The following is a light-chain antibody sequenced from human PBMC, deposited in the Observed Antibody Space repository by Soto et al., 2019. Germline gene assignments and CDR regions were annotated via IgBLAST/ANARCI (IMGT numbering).Light chain of an antibody. CDR1: NSNIGAGYD. CDR2: DNS. CDR3: AAWDDTLDAQV. J-gene: IGLJ3*02. V-gene: IGLV1-40*01. Sequence: QSVLTQPPSVSGAPGQRVTISCTGSNSNIGAGYDVHWYQQLPGTAPNLLIHDNSNRPSGVPDRFSGSKSGTSASLAISGLRSDDEATYYCAAWDDTLDAQVFGGGTKVTVL.